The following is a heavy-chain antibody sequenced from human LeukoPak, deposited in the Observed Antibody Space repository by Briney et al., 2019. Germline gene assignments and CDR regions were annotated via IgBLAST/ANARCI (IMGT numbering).Heavy chain of an antibody. D-gene: IGHD3-22*01. V-gene: IGHV1-69*05. J-gene: IGHJ4*02. Sequence: SVKVSCKASGGTFSSYAISWVRQAPGQGLEWMGGIIPIFGTANYAQKFQGRVTITTDESTSTAYMELSSLRSEDTAVYYCARLVAKIEWLLPQHFDYWGQGTLVTVSS. CDR1: GGTFSSYA. CDR2: IIPIFGTA. CDR3: ARLVAKIEWLLPQHFDY.